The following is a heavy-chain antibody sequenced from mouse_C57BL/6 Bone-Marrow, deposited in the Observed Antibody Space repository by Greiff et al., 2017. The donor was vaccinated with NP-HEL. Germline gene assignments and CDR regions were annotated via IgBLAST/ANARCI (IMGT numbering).Heavy chain of an antibody. D-gene: IGHD1-1*01. CDR3: ARTPSYYGSPSFAY. J-gene: IGHJ3*01. Sequence: QVQLQQSGPGLVQPSQSLSITCTVSGFSLTSYGVHWVRQSPGKGLEWLGVIWSGGSTDYNAAFISRLSISKDNSKSQVFFKMNSLQADDTAIYYCARTPSYYGSPSFAYWGQGTLVTVSA. CDR1: GFSLTSYG. V-gene: IGHV2-2*01. CDR2: IWSGGST.